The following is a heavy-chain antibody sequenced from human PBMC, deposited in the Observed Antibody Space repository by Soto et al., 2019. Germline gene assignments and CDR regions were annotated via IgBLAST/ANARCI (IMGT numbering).Heavy chain of an antibody. V-gene: IGHV3-23*01. D-gene: IGHD3-3*01. CDR2: ISGSSGST. CDR3: AKRGPLGEWLSTDNWFDP. Sequence: EVQLWESGGGLVQPGGSLRLSCAASGFTFSYYAMTWVRQAPGRGLEWVSGISGSSGSTSYADSVRGRFTISRDNPKNTLYLQMSSLRAEDTAVYDCAKRGPLGEWLSTDNWFDPWGQGTLVTVSS. CDR1: GFTFSYYA. J-gene: IGHJ5*02.